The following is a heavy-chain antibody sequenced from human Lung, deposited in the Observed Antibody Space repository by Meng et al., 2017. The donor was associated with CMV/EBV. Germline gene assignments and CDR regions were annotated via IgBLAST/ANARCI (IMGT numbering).Heavy chain of an antibody. J-gene: IGHJ4*01. CDR2: IYGAGTT. V-gene: IGHV3-66*02. Sequence: GESLKISCAASGFTVSSHYMSWVRQAPGKGLEWVSIIYGAGTTKYADSVKGRFTFSRDNSKNNLYLQMNSLRAEDTAVYYCARVGRFTMYFFDYWGQGTLVTVSS. D-gene: IGHD5-24*01. CDR1: GFTVSSHY. CDR3: ARVGRFTMYFFDY.